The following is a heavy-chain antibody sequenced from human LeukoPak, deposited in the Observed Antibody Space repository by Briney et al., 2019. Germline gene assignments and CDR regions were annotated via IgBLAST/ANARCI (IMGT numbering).Heavy chain of an antibody. D-gene: IGHD6-13*01. CDR1: GFTFISYG. Sequence: GGSLRLSCAASGFTFISYGMSWVRQAPGKGLEWVSLISWDGGSTYYADSVKGRFTISRDNSKNSLYLQMNSLRAEDTALYYCAKDIRGSTSWYGLAYWGQGTLVTVSS. V-gene: IGHV3-43D*03. CDR2: ISWDGGST. J-gene: IGHJ4*02. CDR3: AKDIRGSTSWYGLAY.